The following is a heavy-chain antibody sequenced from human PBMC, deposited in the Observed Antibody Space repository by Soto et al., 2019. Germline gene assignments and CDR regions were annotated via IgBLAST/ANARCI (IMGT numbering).Heavy chain of an antibody. D-gene: IGHD1-1*01. CDR1: GYTFTSYG. J-gene: IGHJ5*02. CDR2: ISAYNGNT. V-gene: IGHV1-18*01. Sequence: QVQLVQSGAEVKKPGASVKVSCKASGYTFTSYGISWVRQAPGQGLEWMGWISAYNGNTNYAQKFQGRVTMTRDTSISTAYMELSRLRSDDTAVYYCARTWNQKAWFDPWGQGTLVTVSS. CDR3: ARTWNQKAWFDP.